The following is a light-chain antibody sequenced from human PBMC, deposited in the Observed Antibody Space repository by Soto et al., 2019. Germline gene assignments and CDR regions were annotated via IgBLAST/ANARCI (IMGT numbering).Light chain of an antibody. V-gene: IGKV3D-20*02. CDR3: QQRSNWPPLT. CDR1: QNVSSN. J-gene: IGKJ4*01. Sequence: TVLRQSPGTLSLSPGERATLSCRASQNVSSNLLVWYQQHPGQAPRLLIYGASSRATGIPARFSGSGSGTDFTLTISSLEPEDFAVYYCQQRSNWPPLTFGGGTKVDIK. CDR2: GAS.